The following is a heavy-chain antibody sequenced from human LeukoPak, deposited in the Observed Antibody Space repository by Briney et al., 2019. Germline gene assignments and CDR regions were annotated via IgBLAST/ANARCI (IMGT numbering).Heavy chain of an antibody. CDR1: GDSITSNSHS. Sequence: PSETLSLTCSVPGDSITSNSHSWGWIRQPPGKGLEWIGIIFHFGSTYYSPSLKSRVTMSVDTSKNQFSLNLRSVTAADTGVYYCARQEISLIVAVITKGFGHFDSWGQGALVTVSS. J-gene: IGHJ4*02. D-gene: IGHD3-22*01. CDR3: ARQEISLIVAVITKGFGHFDS. V-gene: IGHV4-39*01. CDR2: IFHFGST.